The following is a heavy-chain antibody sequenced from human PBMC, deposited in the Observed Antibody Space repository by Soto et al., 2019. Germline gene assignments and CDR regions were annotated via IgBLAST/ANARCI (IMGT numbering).Heavy chain of an antibody. J-gene: IGHJ3*02. CDR3: ARDLEGLDGAFDI. CDR2: ISSSSSPI. D-gene: IGHD3-9*01. Sequence: PVGSLRLSCAASGFTFSSYDMNWVRQAPGKGLEWVSYISSSSSPIYYADSVKGRFTTSRDNAKNSLYLQMTSLRAEDTAVYYCARDLEGLDGAFDICGQRTLVTVSS. V-gene: IGHV3-48*03. CDR1: GFTFSSYD.